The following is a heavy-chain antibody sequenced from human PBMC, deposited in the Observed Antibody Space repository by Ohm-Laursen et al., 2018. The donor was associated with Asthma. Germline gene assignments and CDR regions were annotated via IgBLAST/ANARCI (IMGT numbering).Heavy chain of an antibody. CDR3: ATDDFWSGHPTVG. CDR2: IKTIYFGVTT. V-gene: IGHV3-15*01. D-gene: IGHD3-3*01. CDR1: GFTFSDYY. Sequence: GSLRLSCAASGFTFSDYYMSWVRQAPGRGLEWVGRIKTIYFGVTTEYAAPVEGRFTISRDDSKDTLYLQMNSLRIEDTAVYFCATDDFWSGHPTVGWGQGTLVTVSS. J-gene: IGHJ4*02.